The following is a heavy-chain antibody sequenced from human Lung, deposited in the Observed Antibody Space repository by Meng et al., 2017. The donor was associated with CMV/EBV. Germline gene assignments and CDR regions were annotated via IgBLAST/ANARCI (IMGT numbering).Heavy chain of an antibody. CDR3: AKDVDPTRPIGEEAAFDI. Sequence: SCVASGFPLRTNSMRWVRQAPGKGLESVSRISVSGGTTHYTDSVKGRFTVSRDNSKNTLYLQMNSLRAEDTAVYYCAKDVDPTRPIGEEAAFDIWGQGTIVTVS. V-gene: IGHV3-23*01. D-gene: IGHD2-15*01. J-gene: IGHJ3*02. CDR1: GFPLRTNS. CDR2: ISVSGGTT.